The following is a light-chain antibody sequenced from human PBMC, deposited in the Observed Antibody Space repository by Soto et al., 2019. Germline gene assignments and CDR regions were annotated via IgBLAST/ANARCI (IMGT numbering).Light chain of an antibody. CDR1: QSISSY. CDR2: AAS. Sequence: DLVMTQSPPSLSAPVGDRVTITCRVSQSISSYLNWYQQRPGKAPKLLIYAASSLQSGVPSRFSGSGSGTDFTLNISSLQAEDFATYYCQQSYSTPRTFGPGTKVDIK. V-gene: IGKV1-39*01. J-gene: IGKJ3*01. CDR3: QQSYSTPRT.